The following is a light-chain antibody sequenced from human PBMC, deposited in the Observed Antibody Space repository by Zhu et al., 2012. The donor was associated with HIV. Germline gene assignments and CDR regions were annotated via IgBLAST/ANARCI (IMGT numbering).Light chain of an antibody. CDR2: GAS. Sequence: EIVMTQSPATLSVSPGETATLSCRASHSVSSTLAWYQQKPGQAPRLLIYGASTRATGIPARFSGSGSGTEFTLTISSMQSEDFAVYYCQQYNNWPPLTFGGGTKVEIK. CDR1: HSVSST. CDR3: QQYNNWPPLT. J-gene: IGKJ4*01. V-gene: IGKV3-15*01.